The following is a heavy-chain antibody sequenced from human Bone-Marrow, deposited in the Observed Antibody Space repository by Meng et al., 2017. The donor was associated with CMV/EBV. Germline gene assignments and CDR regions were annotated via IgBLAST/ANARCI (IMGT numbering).Heavy chain of an antibody. CDR1: GFTFSSYG. CDR3: AKEGEAYCGGDCYFRAFDI. J-gene: IGHJ3*02. Sequence: GGSLRLSCAASGFTFSSYGMHWVRQAPGKGLEWVAFIRYDGSNKYYADSVKGRFTISRDNSKNTLYLQMISLRAEDTAVYYCAKEGEAYCGGDCYFRAFDIWGQGTMVTVSS. CDR2: IRYDGSNK. D-gene: IGHD2-21*01. V-gene: IGHV3-30*02.